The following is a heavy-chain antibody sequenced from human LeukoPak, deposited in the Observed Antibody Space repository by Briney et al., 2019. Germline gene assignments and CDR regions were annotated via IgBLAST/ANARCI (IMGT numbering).Heavy chain of an antibody. CDR3: SRSRYGATYYYGVDV. CDR1: GFTFTSYG. V-gene: IGHV3-33*01. Sequence: VGSLRLSPAPSGFTFTSYGMQGVCQAPGKRLWWVAVIRSDAGSQYYADSVRGRFSISRDNSMNTLFLHMNSLRAEDTAVYYCSRSRYGATYYYGVDVWGQGTAVTVAS. J-gene: IGHJ6*02. D-gene: IGHD4/OR15-4a*01. CDR2: IRSDAGSQ.